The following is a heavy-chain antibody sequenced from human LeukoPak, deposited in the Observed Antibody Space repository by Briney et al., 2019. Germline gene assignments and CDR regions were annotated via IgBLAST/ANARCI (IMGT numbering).Heavy chain of an antibody. J-gene: IGHJ4*02. CDR1: GGTSSSYA. D-gene: IGHD1-1*01. Sequence: SSVKVSCKASGGTSSSYAISWVRQAPGQGLEWMGGIIPIFGTANYAQKFQGRVTITADESSSTAYMELSSLRSEDTAVYYCARGKMPSNWDLDYWGQGTLVTVSS. CDR2: IIPIFGTA. CDR3: ARGKMPSNWDLDY. V-gene: IGHV1-69*01.